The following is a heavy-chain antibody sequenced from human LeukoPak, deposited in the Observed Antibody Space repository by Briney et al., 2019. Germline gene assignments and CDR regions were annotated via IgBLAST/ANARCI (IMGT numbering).Heavy chain of an antibody. CDR3: ARQVTGFDY. CDR2: INHSGST. Sequence: SETLSLTCAVYGGSFSGDFWSWIRQSPGKGLEWIGEINHSGSTNYNPSLKSRVTISVDTSKNQFSLKLSSVTAADTAVYYCARQVTGFDYWGQGTLVTVSS. CDR1: GGSFSGDF. J-gene: IGHJ4*02. D-gene: IGHD2-21*02. V-gene: IGHV4-34*01.